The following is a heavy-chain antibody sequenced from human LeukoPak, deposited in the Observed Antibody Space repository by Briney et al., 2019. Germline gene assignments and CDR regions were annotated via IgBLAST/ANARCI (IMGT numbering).Heavy chain of an antibody. V-gene: IGHV3-48*01. CDR2: ISSSSSTI. CDR3: ARDDGYYYYMDV. J-gene: IGHJ6*03. D-gene: IGHD5-24*01. CDR1: GFTFSSYS. Sequence: PGGSLRLSCAASGFTFSSYSMNWVRQAPGKGLEWVSYISSSSSTIYYADSVKGRFTISRDNAKNSLYLQMNSLRAEDTAVYYCARDDGYYYYMDVWGKGTTVTVSS.